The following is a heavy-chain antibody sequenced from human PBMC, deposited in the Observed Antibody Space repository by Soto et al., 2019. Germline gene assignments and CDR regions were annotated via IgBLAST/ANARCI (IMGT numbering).Heavy chain of an antibody. V-gene: IGHV4-30-2*01. Sequence: QLQLQESGSGLVKPSLTLYLTCAVSGGSISSGGYSWSWIGQPPGKGLEWIGYIYHGGSTYYNPPPKRRVTLTGDTSKNQFPLKLSAVTAADTAVYYCARIPSPWGQGTLVTFSS. CDR1: GGSISSGGYS. CDR3: ARIPSP. CDR2: IYHGGST. D-gene: IGHD2-21*01. J-gene: IGHJ5*02.